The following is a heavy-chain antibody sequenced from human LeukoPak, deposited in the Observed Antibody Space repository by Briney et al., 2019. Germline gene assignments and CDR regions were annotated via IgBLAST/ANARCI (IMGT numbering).Heavy chain of an antibody. CDR3: ARDQGGSSYRHAFDI. CDR1: GGSVDSSDYY. CDR2: MYYTGSS. J-gene: IGHJ3*02. D-gene: IGHD1-26*01. Sequence: SETLSLTCTVSGGSVDSSDYYWSWIRQPPGKGLEWIGYMYYTGSSNYSPSLKSRLTTSVDTSKNQFSLKLNSMTTADTAVYYCARDQGGSSYRHAFDIWGQGTMVTVSS. V-gene: IGHV4-61*08.